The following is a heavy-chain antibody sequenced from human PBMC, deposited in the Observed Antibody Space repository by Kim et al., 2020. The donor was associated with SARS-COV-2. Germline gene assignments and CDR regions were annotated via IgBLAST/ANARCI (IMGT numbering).Heavy chain of an antibody. J-gene: IGHJ6*02. V-gene: IGHV3-30-3*01. CDR1: GLSFDSSA. CDR3: AKGNYNELLSLSDYYNGIDV. CDR2: ISYDGRNK. D-gene: IGHD3-10*01. Sequence: GGSLRLSCAASGLSFDSSAMNWVRQAPGKGLEWVAVISYDGRNKENADSVKGRFTISRDNSKSTLYLQMNSLRVEDTAVYYCAKGNYNELLSLSDYYNGIDVWGQGTTVTVSS.